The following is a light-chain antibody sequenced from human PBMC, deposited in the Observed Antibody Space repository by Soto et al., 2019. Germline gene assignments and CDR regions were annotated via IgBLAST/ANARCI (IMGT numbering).Light chain of an antibody. Sequence: DIQMPQYPSSVSSSVGDRVTITCRASQGISSSLAWYQQKPGKAPNLLLYSASSLHSGVPSRFSGSGSETDFTLTICRLQPEDFATYYCQQSSSFPLTFGGGNKVEI. CDR1: QGISSS. CDR3: QQSSSFPLT. CDR2: SAS. V-gene: IGKV1-12*01. J-gene: IGKJ4*01.